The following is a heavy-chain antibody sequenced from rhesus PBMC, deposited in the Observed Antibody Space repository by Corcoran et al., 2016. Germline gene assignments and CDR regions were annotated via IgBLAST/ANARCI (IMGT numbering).Heavy chain of an antibody. D-gene: IGHD6S26*01. J-gene: IGHJ6*01. Sequence: QVQLQESGPGLVKPSETLSLTCAVSGYSISSGYGWSWIRQPPGKGLEWIGSIGVSSSSTHNNPSLKSRVTSSKDTSKNQFSLKLSSVTAADTAVYYCARDSRQRLVRTGLDSWGQGVVVTVSS. CDR1: GYSISSGYG. CDR3: ARDSRQRLVRTGLDS. V-gene: IGHV4-127*01. CDR2: IGVSSSST.